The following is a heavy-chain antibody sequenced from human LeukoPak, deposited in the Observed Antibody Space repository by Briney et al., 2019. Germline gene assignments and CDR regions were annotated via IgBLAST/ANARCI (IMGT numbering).Heavy chain of an antibody. J-gene: IGHJ4*02. Sequence: GGSLRLSCAASGFTFSDVWMSWVRQAPGKGLERVGRIRSTAHGGTIEYAAPVKGRFTISRDDSKDTLYLQMNSLKTEDTAVYFCSEGLAYWGQGTLVTVSS. CDR1: GFTFSDVW. V-gene: IGHV3-15*01. CDR3: SEGLAY. CDR2: IRSTAHGGTI.